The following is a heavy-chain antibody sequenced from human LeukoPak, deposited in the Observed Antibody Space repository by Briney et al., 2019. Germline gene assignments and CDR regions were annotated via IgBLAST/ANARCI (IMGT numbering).Heavy chain of an antibody. D-gene: IGHD4-17*01. CDR3: ARGYRSLDYGAEGHFDY. CDR1: RYTFTSYY. V-gene: IGHV1-46*01. Sequence: ASVKVSCKASRYTFTSYYMHWVRQAPGQGLEWMGIINPSGGSTSYAQKFQGRVTMTRDTSTSTVYMELSSLRSEDTAVYYCARGYRSLDYGAEGHFDYWGQGTLVTVSS. CDR2: INPSGGST. J-gene: IGHJ4*02.